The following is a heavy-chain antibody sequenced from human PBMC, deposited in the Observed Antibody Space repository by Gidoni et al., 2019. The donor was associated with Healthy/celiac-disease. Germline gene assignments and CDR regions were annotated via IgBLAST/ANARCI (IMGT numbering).Heavy chain of an antibody. V-gene: IGHV1-69*06. Sequence: QVQGVQDGDGVKRPGSEVKDSCKAYGGTFRSYDISWVRQTPGEGLEWMGGIILIFGTANYAQKFQGRVTITADKSTSTAYIELRRLRSQDTSMSYCSRFRLGQPLDPSYYYGLDVWGQGTRVTVSS. CDR2: IILIFGTA. CDR3: SRFRLGQPLDPSYYYGLDV. D-gene: IGHD3-10*01. J-gene: IGHJ6*02. CDR1: GGTFRSYD.